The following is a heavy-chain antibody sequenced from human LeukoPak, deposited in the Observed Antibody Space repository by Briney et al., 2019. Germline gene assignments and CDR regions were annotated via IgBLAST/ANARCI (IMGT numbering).Heavy chain of an antibody. V-gene: IGHV3-48*01. D-gene: IGHD3-10*01. CDR1: GFTLSSYS. J-gene: IGHJ3*02. CDR3: ARLAGIWFGEPDHGAFDI. CDR2: ISSSSGTI. Sequence: QPGGSLNLSCAASGFTLSSYSMNWVRQAPGKGLEWVSYISSSSGTIYYADSVKGRFTISRDNAKNSLYLQMNSLRAEDTAVYYCARLAGIWFGEPDHGAFDIWGQGTMVTVSS.